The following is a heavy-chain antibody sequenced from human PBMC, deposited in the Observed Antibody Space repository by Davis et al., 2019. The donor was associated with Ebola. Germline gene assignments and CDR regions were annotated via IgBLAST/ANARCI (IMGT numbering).Heavy chain of an antibody. D-gene: IGHD6-13*01. J-gene: IGHJ4*02. CDR3: ARDLSVAAADFDY. V-gene: IGHV3-21*01. Sequence: GESLKISCAVSGFTFSNYNMNWVRQTPGKGLEWVSSISSSSYIYYADSVKGRFTISRDNAKNSLYLQMNSLRAEDTAVYYCARDLSVAAADFDYWGQGTLVTVSS. CDR2: ISSSSYI. CDR1: GFTFSNYN.